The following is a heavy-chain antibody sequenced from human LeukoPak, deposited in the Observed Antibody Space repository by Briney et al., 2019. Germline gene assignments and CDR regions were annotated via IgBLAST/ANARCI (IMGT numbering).Heavy chain of an antibody. J-gene: IGHJ5*02. Sequence: PSETLSLTCTVSGGSISSYYWSWIRQPPGKGLEWFGYIYYSGSTNYNPSLKSRVTISVDTSKNQFSLKLSSVTAADTAVYYCARTHYGSGSYCLRRDWFDPWGQGTLVTVSS. D-gene: IGHD3-10*01. V-gene: IGHV4-59*12. CDR2: IYYSGST. CDR3: ARTHYGSGSYCLRRDWFDP. CDR1: GGSISSYY.